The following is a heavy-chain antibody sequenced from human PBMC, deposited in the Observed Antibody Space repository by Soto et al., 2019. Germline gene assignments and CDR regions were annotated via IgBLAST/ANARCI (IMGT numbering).Heavy chain of an antibody. J-gene: IGHJ4*02. D-gene: IGHD3-10*01. CDR2: IIPIFGTA. CDR1: GGTFSSYA. Sequence: ASVKVSCKASGGTFSSYAISWVRQAPGQGLEWMGGIIPIFGTANYAQKFHGRVTITADESTSPAYMELRRLRYEDTPVYSCPILFAELLAPFASWAQGTLVNVSS. CDR3: PILFAELLAPFAS. V-gene: IGHV1-69*13.